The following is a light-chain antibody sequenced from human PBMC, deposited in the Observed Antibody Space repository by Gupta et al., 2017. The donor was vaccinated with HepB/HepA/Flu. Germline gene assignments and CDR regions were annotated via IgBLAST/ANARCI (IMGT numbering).Light chain of an antibody. CDR1: QSIRNY. CDR2: TAS. Sequence: DTLMTQSPSSLSASVGDRVTITCLASQSIRNYLNWYQQKPGKAPNRLIYTASSLQSGVPTRFSGSGSGTDFTLKISRLEAEDFAAYYCQQSYRFPFTFGQGTKLEIK. CDR3: QQSYRFPFT. J-gene: IGKJ2*01. V-gene: IGKV1-39*01.